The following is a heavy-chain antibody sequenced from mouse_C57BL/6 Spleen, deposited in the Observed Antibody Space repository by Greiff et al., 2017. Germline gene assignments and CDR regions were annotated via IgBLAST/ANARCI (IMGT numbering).Heavy chain of an antibody. CDR3: ARSEDYGSSFDY. CDR2: IYPGGGAT. CDR1: GYAFSSYW. Sequence: HVQLQPSGAELVKPGASVKISCKASGYAFSSYWMNWVKQRPGKGLEWIGQIYPGGGATNYNGKFKGKATLTADKSSSTAYMQLSCLTSGDAAVYFCARSEDYGSSFDYWGQGTTLTVAS. D-gene: IGHD1-1*01. V-gene: IGHV1-80*01. J-gene: IGHJ2*01.